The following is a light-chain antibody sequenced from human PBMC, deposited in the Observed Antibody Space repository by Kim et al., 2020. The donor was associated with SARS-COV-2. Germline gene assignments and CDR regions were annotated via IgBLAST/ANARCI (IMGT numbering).Light chain of an antibody. J-gene: IGKJ1*01. CDR1: QSVSSNF. CDR3: QQYSSSPAT. CDR2: GAS. V-gene: IGKV3-20*01. Sequence: STGERAPVSCRASQSVSSNFLAWYQQKPGQAPRLLIYGASSRATGLPDRFSGSGSGTDFTLTITRLEPEDFAVYYCQQYSSSPATFGQGTKVDIK.